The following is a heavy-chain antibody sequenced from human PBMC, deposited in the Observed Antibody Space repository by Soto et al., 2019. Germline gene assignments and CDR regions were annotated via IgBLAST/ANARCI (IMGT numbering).Heavy chain of an antibody. CDR3: SRPRYSDAFGV. J-gene: IGHJ6*02. D-gene: IGHD3-3*01. CDR1: GYTFRSHG. V-gene: IGHV1-3*02. CDR2: SNGGNGFT. Sequence: QVQLVQSGAEVRTPGASVKISCKASGYTFRSHGVQWVRQAPGQRLEWVGWSNGGNGFTKYSQEFQDRIPLTGDTAASTIYMEVHRPTAYEPAGYFLSRPRYSDAFGVWGQGTTVTVSS.